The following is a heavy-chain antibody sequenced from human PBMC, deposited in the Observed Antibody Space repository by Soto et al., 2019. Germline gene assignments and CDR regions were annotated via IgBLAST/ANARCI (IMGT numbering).Heavy chain of an antibody. CDR1: GGSISSSSYY. CDR2: IYYSGST. Sequence: SETLSLTCTVSGGSISSSSYYWGWIRQPPGKGLEWIGSIYYSGSTYYNPSLKSRVTISVDTSKNQFSLKLSSVTAADTAVYYCARHPLAAAGTAIDYWGQGXLVTVSS. J-gene: IGHJ4*02. CDR3: ARHPLAAAGTAIDY. D-gene: IGHD6-13*01. V-gene: IGHV4-39*01.